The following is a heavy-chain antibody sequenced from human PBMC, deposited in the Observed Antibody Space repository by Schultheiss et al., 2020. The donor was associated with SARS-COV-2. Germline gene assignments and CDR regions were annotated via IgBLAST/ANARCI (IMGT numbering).Heavy chain of an antibody. CDR1: GFTFSSYG. CDR3: ARDQSGSYYGGMDV. J-gene: IGHJ6*02. D-gene: IGHD1-26*01. Sequence: GGSLRLSCAASGFTFSSYGMHWVRQAPGKGLEWVAVIWYDGSNKYYADSVKGRFTISRDNAKNSLYLQMNSLRAEDTAVYYCARDQSGSYYGGMDVWGQGTTVTVSS. V-gene: IGHV3-30*19. CDR2: IWYDGSNK.